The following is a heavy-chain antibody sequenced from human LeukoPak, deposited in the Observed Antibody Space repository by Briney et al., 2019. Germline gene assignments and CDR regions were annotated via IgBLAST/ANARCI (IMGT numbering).Heavy chain of an antibody. CDR1: GFTFSNYA. D-gene: IGHD7-27*01. CDR3: AREHWDFDY. J-gene: IGHJ4*02. CDR2: ISGSGEST. V-gene: IGHV3-23*01. Sequence: PGGSLRLSCAASGFTFSNYAITWIRQAPGKGLEWVSEISGSGESTHYGDSVKGRFTISRDNSRNTLHLQMNSLRAGDTAVYYCAREHWDFDYWGQGTLVTVSS.